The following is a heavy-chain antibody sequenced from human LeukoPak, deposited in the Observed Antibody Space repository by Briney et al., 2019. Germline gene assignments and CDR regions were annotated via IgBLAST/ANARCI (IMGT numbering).Heavy chain of an antibody. CDR2: ISRYGDVT. CDR1: GFTLSSYG. D-gene: IGHD3-3*01. Sequence: GGSLRLSCAASGFTLSSYGMHWVRQTPEKGLEWVSLISRYGDVTSYADSVKGRFTISRGNRRNSLVLQLDSLRTEDSALYYCVKDNFCSECAFDVWGQGTMVTVSS. J-gene: IGHJ3*01. CDR3: VKDNFCSECAFDV. V-gene: IGHV3-43*02.